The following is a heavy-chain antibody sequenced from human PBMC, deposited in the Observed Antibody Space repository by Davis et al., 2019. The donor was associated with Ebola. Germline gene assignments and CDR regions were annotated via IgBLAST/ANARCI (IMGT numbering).Heavy chain of an antibody. D-gene: IGHD4-23*01. Sequence: AASVKVSCKASGGTFSSYAISWVRQAPGQGLEWMGRIIPILGIANYAQKFQGRVTITADESTSTAYMELSSLRSEDTAVYYCARWATVVNWFDPWGQGTLVTVSS. CDR2: IIPILGIA. CDR1: GGTFSSYA. CDR3: ARWATVVNWFDP. J-gene: IGHJ5*02. V-gene: IGHV1-69*04.